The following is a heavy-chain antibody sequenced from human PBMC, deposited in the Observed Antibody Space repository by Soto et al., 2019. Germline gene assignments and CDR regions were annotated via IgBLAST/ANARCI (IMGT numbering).Heavy chain of an antibody. V-gene: IGHV5-51*01. D-gene: IGHD3-3*01. CDR1: GYNFSGYW. J-gene: IGHJ4*02. CDR2: IYPSDSDT. CDR3: ARGGVSTRTFDY. Sequence: XESLKISCKGSGYNFSGYWIAWVRQMPGKGLELMGIIYPSDSDTRYRPSFQGQVTISADKSISSAYLQWSSLRASDTAMYYCARGGVSTRTFDYWGQGTPVTVSS.